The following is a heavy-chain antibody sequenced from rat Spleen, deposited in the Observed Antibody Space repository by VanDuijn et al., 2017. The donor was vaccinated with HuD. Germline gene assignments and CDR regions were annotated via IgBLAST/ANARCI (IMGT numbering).Heavy chain of an antibody. V-gene: IGHV5S23*01. J-gene: IGHJ3*01. CDR3: ARLGNSGFGNWFAY. Sequence: EVQLVESDGGLVQPGRSLKLSCAASGLSFSNYDMAWVRQAPTKGLEWVASISPSGGSTYYRGSVKGRFTISRDNAESTLSLQMDSLRSEDSATYYCARLGNSGFGNWFAYWGQGTLVTVSS. CDR1: GLSFSNYD. CDR2: ISPSGGST. D-gene: IGHD4-4*01.